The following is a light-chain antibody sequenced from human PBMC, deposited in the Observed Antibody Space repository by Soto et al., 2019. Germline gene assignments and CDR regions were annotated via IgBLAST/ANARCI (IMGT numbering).Light chain of an antibody. CDR2: GAS. J-gene: IGKJ1*01. CDR1: QSISGN. Sequence: EIIMTQSPATLSVSPGERVTLSCRASQSISGNLAWYQHKPGQAPRLLISGASARATGFPARFSGSGSGTEFTLTISSLQSEDFAVYYCQQYNIWPGTFGQGTKVEIK. V-gene: IGKV3-15*01. CDR3: QQYNIWPGT.